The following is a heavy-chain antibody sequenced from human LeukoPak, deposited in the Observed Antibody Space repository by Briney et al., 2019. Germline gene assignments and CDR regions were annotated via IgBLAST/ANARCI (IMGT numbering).Heavy chain of an antibody. J-gene: IGHJ4*02. CDR1: GFTFSSYA. Sequence: GGSLRLSCAASGFTFSSYAMDWVRQAPGRGLEWVSGISSSGGNRYYADSVKGRFTISRDNSKNALYLQMDILRADDTAVYYRAKDHDYGDLDYWGQGTLVTVSS. CDR3: AKDHDYGDLDY. D-gene: IGHD4-17*01. V-gene: IGHV3-23*01. CDR2: ISSSGGNR.